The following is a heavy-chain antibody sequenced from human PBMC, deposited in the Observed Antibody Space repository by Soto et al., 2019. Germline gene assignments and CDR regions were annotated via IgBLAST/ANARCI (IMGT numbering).Heavy chain of an antibody. D-gene: IGHD1-1*01. CDR2: IYYSGSS. CDR3: ASHPLNWSEADS. J-gene: IGHJ4*02. Sequence: SETLSLTCAVYGGSFSGYYWAWIRQPPGKGLQLVGTIYYSGSSYSNSSLKSRLSMSVDTSKNQFSLTMKSVTAADTGVYYCASHPLNWSEADSWGQGVLVTVSA. V-gene: IGHV4-34*01. CDR1: GGSFSGYY.